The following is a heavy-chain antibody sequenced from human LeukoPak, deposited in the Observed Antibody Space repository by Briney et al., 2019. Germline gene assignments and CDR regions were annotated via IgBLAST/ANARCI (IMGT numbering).Heavy chain of an antibody. V-gene: IGHV2-5*02. CDR1: GFSLSTSGVG. Sequence: SGPTLVNPTQTLTLTCTFSGFSLSTSGVGVGWIRQPPGKALEWLALIYWDDDKRYSPSLKSRLTITKDTSKNQVVLTMTNMDPVDTATYYCAHSLAHYGARLSAGFDYWGQGTLVAASS. J-gene: IGHJ4*02. CDR3: AHSLAHYGARLSAGFDY. CDR2: IYWDDDK. D-gene: IGHD4-17*01.